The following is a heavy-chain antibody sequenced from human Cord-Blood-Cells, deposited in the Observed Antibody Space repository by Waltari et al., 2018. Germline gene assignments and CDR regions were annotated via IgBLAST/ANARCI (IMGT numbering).Heavy chain of an antibody. CDR2: INHSGST. CDR3: ARVDCSSTSCYKNWFDP. D-gene: IGHD2-2*02. J-gene: IGHJ5*02. Sequence: QQWGAGLLKPSETLSLTCAVYGGSFSGYYWSWIRQPPGKGLEWIGEINHSGSTNYNPSLKSRVTISVDTSKNQFSLKLSSVTAADTAVYYCARVDCSSTSCYKNWFDPWGQGTLVTVSS. V-gene: IGHV4-34*01. CDR1: GGSFSGYY.